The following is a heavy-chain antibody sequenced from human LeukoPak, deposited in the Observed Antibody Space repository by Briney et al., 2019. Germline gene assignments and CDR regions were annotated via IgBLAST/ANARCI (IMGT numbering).Heavy chain of an antibody. D-gene: IGHD3-22*01. CDR3: ARGQPFPDNSGYYVDY. CDR1: GGSISSAGYY. V-gene: IGHV4-31*03. Sequence: SQTLSLTCTVSGGSISSAGYYWSWIRQHPGKGLEWIGYIYYSGSAYYNPSLKSRITISADTSENQFSLKLSSVTAADTAVYYRARGQPFPDNSGYYVDYWGQGTLVTVSS. J-gene: IGHJ4*02. CDR2: IYYSGSA.